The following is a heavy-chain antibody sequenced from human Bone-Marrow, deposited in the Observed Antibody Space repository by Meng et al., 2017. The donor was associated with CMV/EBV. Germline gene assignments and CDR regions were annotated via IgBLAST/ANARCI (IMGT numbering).Heavy chain of an antibody. CDR3: AHPRGWAFDY. V-gene: IGHV2-5*02. CDR2: IYWDDDK. Sequence: ITLKEASPTLVKPTQTLTLTCTFAGFARSTSVVGVGWIRQPPGKALEWLALIYWDDDKRYSPSLKSRLTITKDTSKNQVVLTMTNMDPVDTATYYCAHPRGWAFDYWGQGTLVTVSS. CDR1: GFARSTSVVG. D-gene: IGHD6-19*01. J-gene: IGHJ4*02.